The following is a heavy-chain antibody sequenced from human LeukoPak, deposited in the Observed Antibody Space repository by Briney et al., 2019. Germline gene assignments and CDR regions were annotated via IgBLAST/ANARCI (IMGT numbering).Heavy chain of an antibody. V-gene: IGHV4-59*11. J-gene: IGHJ5*02. CDR3: ARLATGYPNWFDP. CDR1: GGSISSHN. Sequence: RASETLSLTCTVPGGSISSHNWSWIRQPPGKGLEWIGYIHYSGSTDKNPSLKSRVTISVDTSKNQFSLKLTSVTAADTAVYYCARLATGYPNWFDPWGQGILVTVSS. D-gene: IGHD3-9*01. CDR2: IHYSGST.